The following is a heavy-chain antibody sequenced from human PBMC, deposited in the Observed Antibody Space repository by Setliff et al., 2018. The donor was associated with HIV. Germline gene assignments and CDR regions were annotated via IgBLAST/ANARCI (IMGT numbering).Heavy chain of an antibody. J-gene: IGHJ4*02. Sequence: GGSLRLSCAASGFTFDRFWMHWVRQAPGKGLVWVSRVNRDGSSTTYADSVKDRFTISRDNSDNMLYLQMSSLRPEDTAVYYCARDAAGGSGTYYNYFDYWGQGTLVTVSS. CDR1: GFTFDRFW. CDR2: VNRDGSST. CDR3: ARDAAGGSGTYYNYFDY. D-gene: IGHD3-10*01. V-gene: IGHV3-74*01.